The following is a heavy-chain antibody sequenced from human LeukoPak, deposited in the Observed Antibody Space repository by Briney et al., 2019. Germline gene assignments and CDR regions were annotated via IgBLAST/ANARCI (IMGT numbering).Heavy chain of an antibody. Sequence: GGSLRLSCVASGFTFSTYAMSWVRQAPGKGLEWVSLISGSGGSTYYADSVKGRFTISRDNSKNTLYLQMNSLRAEDTAVYYCAKVKRYSSGWYFDYWGQGTLVTVSS. V-gene: IGHV3-23*01. CDR1: GFTFSTYA. J-gene: IGHJ4*02. CDR2: ISGSGGST. D-gene: IGHD6-19*01. CDR3: AKVKRYSSGWYFDY.